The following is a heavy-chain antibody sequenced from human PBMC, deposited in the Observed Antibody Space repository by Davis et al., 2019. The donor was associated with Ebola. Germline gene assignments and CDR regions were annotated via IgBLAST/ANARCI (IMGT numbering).Heavy chain of an antibody. V-gene: IGHV3-21*01. CDR3: ARVGCISTSCYIPYYGMDV. Sequence: GESLKISCAASGFIFSSYTMNWVRQAPGKGLEWVSSISSSSSYIYYADSVKGRFTISRDNAKNSLYLQMNSLRAEDTAVYYCARVGCISTSCYIPYYGMDVWGQGTTVTVSS. CDR1: GFIFSSYT. J-gene: IGHJ6*02. D-gene: IGHD2-2*02. CDR2: ISSSSSYI.